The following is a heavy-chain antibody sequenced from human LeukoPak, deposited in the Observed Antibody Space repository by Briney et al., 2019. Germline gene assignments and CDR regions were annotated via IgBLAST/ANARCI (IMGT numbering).Heavy chain of an antibody. Sequence: SETLSLTCTVSGGSISSGGYYWSWIRQHPGKGLEWIGYIYYSGSTYYNPSLKSRVTISVDTSKNQFSLKLSSVTAADTAVYYCARGGSTSWEVFDYWGQGTLVTVPS. J-gene: IGHJ4*02. CDR1: GGSISSGGYY. V-gene: IGHV4-31*03. CDR2: IYYSGST. D-gene: IGHD2-2*01. CDR3: ARGGSTSWEVFDY.